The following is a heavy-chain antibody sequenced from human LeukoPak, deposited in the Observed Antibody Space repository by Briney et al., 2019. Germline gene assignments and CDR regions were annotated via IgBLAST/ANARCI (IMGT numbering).Heavy chain of an antibody. V-gene: IGHV3-33*01. CDR3: ARWGGTRQYYFDD. D-gene: IGHD1-1*01. J-gene: IGHJ4*02. CDR1: GFIFSDYG. Sequence: GGSRRLSCAVSGFIFSDYGFHWVRQAPGKGLEWVAVTRFDGSIKQYADSVKGRFTISRDDSKNTLYLQMNFLKSEDTAVYYCARWGGTRQYYFDDWGQGTLVTVSS. CDR2: TRFDGSIK.